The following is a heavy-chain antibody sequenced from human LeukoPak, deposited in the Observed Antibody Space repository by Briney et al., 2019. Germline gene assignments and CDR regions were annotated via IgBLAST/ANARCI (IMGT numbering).Heavy chain of an antibody. D-gene: IGHD2-8*01. CDR1: GFTSGFTFSDAW. CDR3: TTDQGYCTNGVCFPVDY. J-gene: IGHJ4*02. Sequence: GGSLRLSCAASGFTSGFTFSDAWMSWIRQAPGKGLEWVGRVKSKTAGGATDYAAPVKGRFTISRDDSKNTLYLQMNSLKTEDTAVYYCTTDQGYCTNGVCFPVDYWGQGTLVTVSS. V-gene: IGHV3-15*01. CDR2: VKSKTAGGAT.